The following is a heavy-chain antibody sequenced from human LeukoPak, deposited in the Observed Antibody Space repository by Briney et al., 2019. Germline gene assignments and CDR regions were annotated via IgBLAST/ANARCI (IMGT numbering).Heavy chain of an antibody. Sequence: GASVKVSCKASGYSFTSHPINWARQAPGQGLEGMGWINTNTGDPMYAQGFTGRFVFSLDTSVSTAYLQISSLKAEDTAVYYCGRGPGGFDPWGQGTLVTVSS. V-gene: IGHV7-4-1*02. CDR2: INTNTGDP. CDR1: GYSFTSHP. D-gene: IGHD3-16*01. CDR3: GRGPGGFDP. J-gene: IGHJ5*02.